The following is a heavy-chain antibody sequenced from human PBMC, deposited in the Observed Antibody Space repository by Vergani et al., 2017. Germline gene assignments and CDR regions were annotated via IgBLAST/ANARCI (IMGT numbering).Heavy chain of an antibody. Sequence: EVQLVPSGAEVKKPGESLRISCKGSGYSFTSYWISWVRQMPGKGLEWMGRIDPSDSYTNYSPSFQGHVTISADKSISTAYLPWSSLKASDTAMYYCAWGSYRYTLLGYWGQGTLVTVSS. D-gene: IGHD3-16*02. J-gene: IGHJ4*02. CDR1: GYSFTSYW. V-gene: IGHV5-10-1*03. CDR2: IDPSDSYT. CDR3: AWGSYRYTLLGY.